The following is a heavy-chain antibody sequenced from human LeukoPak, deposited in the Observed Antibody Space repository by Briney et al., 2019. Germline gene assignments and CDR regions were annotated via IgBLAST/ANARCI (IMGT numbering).Heavy chain of an antibody. J-gene: IGHJ4*02. CDR3: VRVSRCSGYDFDY. CDR1: GFTFTSYW. D-gene: IGHD5-12*01. Sequence: PGGSLRLSCAASGFTFTSYWMHCVRQAPGKGLVWVSRINLDGSSTAYADSVTGRFTISRDNAKNTLYLQMNSLRAEDTAVYYCVRVSRCSGYDFDYWGQGTPVTVSS. CDR2: INLDGSST. V-gene: IGHV3-74*01.